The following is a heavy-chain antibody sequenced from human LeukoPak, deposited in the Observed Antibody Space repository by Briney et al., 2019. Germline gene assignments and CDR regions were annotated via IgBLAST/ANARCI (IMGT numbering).Heavy chain of an antibody. Sequence: SETLSLTCTVSGGSISSSSYYWSWIRQPPGKGLEWIGEINHSGSTNYNPSLKSRVTISVDTSKNQFSLKLSSVTAADTAVYYCARLEQLVLYYYYYGMDVWGQGTTVTVSS. V-gene: IGHV4-39*07. CDR2: INHSGST. CDR3: ARLEQLVLYYYYYGMDV. D-gene: IGHD6-6*01. J-gene: IGHJ6*02. CDR1: GGSISSSSYY.